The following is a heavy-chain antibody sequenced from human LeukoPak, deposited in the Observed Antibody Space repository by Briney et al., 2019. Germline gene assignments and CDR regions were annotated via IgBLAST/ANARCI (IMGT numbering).Heavy chain of an antibody. CDR2: IYSGGST. CDR3: AKASIAARPRYFDY. V-gene: IGHV3-53*01. Sequence: GGSLRLSCAASGFTVSSNYMSWVRQAPGKGLEWVSVIYSGGSTYYADSVKGRFTISRDNSKNTLYLQMNSLRAEDTAVYYCAKASIAARPRYFDYWGQGTLVTVSS. CDR1: GFTVSSNY. J-gene: IGHJ4*02. D-gene: IGHD6-6*01.